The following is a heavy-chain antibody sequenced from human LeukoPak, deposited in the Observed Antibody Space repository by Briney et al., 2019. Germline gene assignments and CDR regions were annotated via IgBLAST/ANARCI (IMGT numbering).Heavy chain of an antibody. D-gene: IGHD2-15*01. CDR3: ARDDSKFDN. Sequence: AAVKVSREASGYTFTIYVLRGVPHAPAQGLVWVGWISAYNGNTNYAQTLRGRDSMTTDTSPSTPYVELRSLRSDDTAVYYCARDDSKFDNWGQGTLVTVSS. J-gene: IGHJ4*02. CDR2: ISAYNGNT. V-gene: IGHV1-18*01. CDR1: GYTFTIYV.